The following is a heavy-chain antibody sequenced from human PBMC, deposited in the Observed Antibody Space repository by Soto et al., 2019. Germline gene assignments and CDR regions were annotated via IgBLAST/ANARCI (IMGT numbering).Heavy chain of an antibody. CDR2: IIPILGIA. Sequence: QVQLVQSGAEVKKPGSSVKVSCKASGGTFSSYTISWVRQAPGQGLEWMGRIIPILGIANYAQKFQGRVTITSDNCTSTAFMGLSSRRSEDTAVYCCAGGRTTVTTHFDYWRQGTLVTVSS. CDR1: GGTFSSYT. D-gene: IGHD4-17*01. V-gene: IGHV1-69*02. J-gene: IGHJ4*02. CDR3: AGGRTTVTTHFDY.